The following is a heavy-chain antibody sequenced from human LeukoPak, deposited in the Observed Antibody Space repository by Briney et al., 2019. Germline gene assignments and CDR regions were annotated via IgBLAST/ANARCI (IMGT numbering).Heavy chain of an antibody. V-gene: IGHV3-11*01. CDR1: GGSIRGYY. D-gene: IGHD2-21*01. Sequence: PSETLSLTCTVSGGSIRGYYMSWIRQAPGKGLEWVSYISSSGSTIYYADSVKGRFTISRDNAKNSLYLQMNSLRAEDTAVYYCAREHCGGDCGYWGQGTLVTVSS. CDR3: AREHCGGDCGY. CDR2: ISSSGSTI. J-gene: IGHJ4*02.